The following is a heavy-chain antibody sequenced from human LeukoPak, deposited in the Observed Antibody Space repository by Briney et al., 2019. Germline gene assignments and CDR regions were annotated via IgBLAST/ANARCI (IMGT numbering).Heavy chain of an antibody. CDR2: IYSGGST. Sequence: PGGSLRPSCAASGFTVSSNYMSWVRQAPGKGLEWVSVIYSGGSTYYADSVKGRFTISRDNSKNTLYLQMNSLRAEDTAVYYCARWSGSHDYWGQGTLVTVSS. CDR3: ARWSGSHDY. D-gene: IGHD3-10*01. J-gene: IGHJ4*02. CDR1: GFTVSSNY. V-gene: IGHV3-53*01.